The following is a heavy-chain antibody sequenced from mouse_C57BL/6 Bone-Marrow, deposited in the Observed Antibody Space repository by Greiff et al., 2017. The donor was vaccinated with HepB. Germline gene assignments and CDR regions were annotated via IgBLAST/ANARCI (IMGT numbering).Heavy chain of an antibody. V-gene: IGHV1-18*01. D-gene: IGHD1-1*01. CDR2: INPNNGGT. Sequence: EVQLQQSGPELVKPGASVKIPCKASGYTFTDYNMDWVKQSHGKSLEWIGDINPNNGGTIYNQKFKGKATLTVDKSSSTAYMELRSLTSEDTAVYYCARCYYGSSLYFDYWGQGTTLTVSS. CDR3: ARCYYGSSLYFDY. CDR1: GYTFTDYN. J-gene: IGHJ2*01.